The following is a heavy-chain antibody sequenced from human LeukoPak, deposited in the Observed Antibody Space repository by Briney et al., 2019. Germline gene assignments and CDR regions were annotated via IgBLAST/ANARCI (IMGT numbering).Heavy chain of an antibody. V-gene: IGHV4-59*12. J-gene: IGHJ4*02. CDR1: GGSISSYY. CDR3: ARGRERSSSWSPFDY. D-gene: IGHD6-13*01. CDR2: IYYSGST. Sequence: SETLSLTCTVSGGSISSYYWSWIQQPPGKGLEWIGYIYYSGSTNYNPSLKSRVTISVDTSKNHFSLKLSSVTAADTAVYYCARGRERSSSWSPFDYWGQGTLATVSS.